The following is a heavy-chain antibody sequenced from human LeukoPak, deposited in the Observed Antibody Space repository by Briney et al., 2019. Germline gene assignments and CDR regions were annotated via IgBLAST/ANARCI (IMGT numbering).Heavy chain of an antibody. Sequence: GGSLRLSCAASGFTFDDYAMHWVRQAPGKGLEWVSGISWNSGSIGYADSVKGRFTISRDNAKNSLYLQMNSLRAEDTALYYGAKEGSYGDYQGFDPWGQETLVTVSS. D-gene: IGHD4-17*01. CDR3: AKEGSYGDYQGFDP. CDR2: ISWNSGSI. V-gene: IGHV3-9*01. CDR1: GFTFDDYA. J-gene: IGHJ5*02.